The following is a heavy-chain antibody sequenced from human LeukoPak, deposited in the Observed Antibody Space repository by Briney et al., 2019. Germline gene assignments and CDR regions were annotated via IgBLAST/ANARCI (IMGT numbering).Heavy chain of an antibody. CDR1: GGSISSSSYY. CDR2: IYYSGST. CDR3: ARGILTDYGGNWGPLDY. V-gene: IGHV4-39*01. D-gene: IGHD4-23*01. Sequence: SETLSLTCTVSGGSISSSSYYWGWIRQPPGKGLEWIGSIYYSGSTYYNPSLKSRVTISVDTSKNQFSLKLSSVTAADTAVYYCARGILTDYGGNWGPLDYWGQGTLDTVSS. J-gene: IGHJ4*02.